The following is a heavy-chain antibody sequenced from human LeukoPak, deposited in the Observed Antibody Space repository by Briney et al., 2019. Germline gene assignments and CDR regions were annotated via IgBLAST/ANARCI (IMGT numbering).Heavy chain of an antibody. V-gene: IGHV3-43D*03. CDR1: GFTFDDYA. J-gene: IGHJ4*02. CDR3: ARDLEGYCSSTRCYPDY. D-gene: IGHD2-2*01. Sequence: GGSLRLSCAASGFTFDDYAMHWVRQAPGKGLEWVSFISWDGGSTYYADSVKGRFTISRDNSKNSLYLQMNSLRAEDTAVYYCARDLEGYCSSTRCYPDYWGQGTLVTVSS. CDR2: ISWDGGST.